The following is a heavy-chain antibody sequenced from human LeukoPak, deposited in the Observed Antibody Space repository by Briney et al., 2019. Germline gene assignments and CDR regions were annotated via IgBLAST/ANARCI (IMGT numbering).Heavy chain of an antibody. Sequence: ASVKVSCKVSGYTLTELSMHWVRQAPGKGLEWMGGFDPEDGETIYAQKFQGRATMTEDTSTDTAYMELSSLRSEDTAVYYCATDLLGYSYVNGDYWGQGTLVTVSS. V-gene: IGHV1-24*01. J-gene: IGHJ4*02. CDR1: GYTLTELS. CDR2: FDPEDGET. CDR3: ATDLLGYSYVNGDY. D-gene: IGHD5-18*01.